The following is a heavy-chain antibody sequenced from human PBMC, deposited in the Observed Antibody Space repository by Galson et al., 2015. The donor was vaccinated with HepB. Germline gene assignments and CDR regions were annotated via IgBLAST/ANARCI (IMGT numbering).Heavy chain of an antibody. J-gene: IGHJ4*02. Sequence: SLRLSCAASGFTFNYYGMHWVRQAPGKGLEWVAVIWYDGSNKYYADSVKGRFTISRDNSKNTLYLQMDSLRAEDTAVYYCARDQGGVAAAGTRAYFDYWGQGSLVTVSS. V-gene: IGHV3-33*01. CDR3: ARDQGGVAAAGTRAYFDY. CDR2: IWYDGSNK. CDR1: GFTFNYYG. D-gene: IGHD6-13*01.